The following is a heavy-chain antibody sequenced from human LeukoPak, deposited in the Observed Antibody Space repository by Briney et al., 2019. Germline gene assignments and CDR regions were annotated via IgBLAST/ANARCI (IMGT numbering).Heavy chain of an antibody. D-gene: IGHD6-19*01. J-gene: IGHJ4*02. CDR2: INSDGSST. V-gene: IGHV3-74*01. CDR1: GFTFNNYW. CDR3: ARSSGRYIGY. Sequence: GGSLRLSCAASGFTFNNYWMHWVRQVPGKGLVWVSRINSDGSSTSYADSVKGRFTISRDNAKNTLYLQMNSLRAEDTAVYYCARSSGRYIGYWGQGTLVTVSS.